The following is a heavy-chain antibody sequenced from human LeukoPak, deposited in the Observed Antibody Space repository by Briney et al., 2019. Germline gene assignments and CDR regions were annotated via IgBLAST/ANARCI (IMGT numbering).Heavy chain of an antibody. J-gene: IGHJ3*02. CDR2: INTNTGNP. Sequence: ASVKVSCKASGYTFTSYALNWVRQAPGQGFEWMGWINTNTGNPTYAQGFTGRFVFSLDTSVSTAYLQISSLKAEDTAVYYCAVLSGWCRRGCANAFDIWGQGTMVTVSS. CDR1: GYTFTSYA. V-gene: IGHV7-4-1*02. CDR3: AVLSGWCRRGCANAFDI. D-gene: IGHD6-19*01.